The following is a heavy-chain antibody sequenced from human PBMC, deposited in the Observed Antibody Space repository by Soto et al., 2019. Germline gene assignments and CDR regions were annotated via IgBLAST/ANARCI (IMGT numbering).Heavy chain of an antibody. CDR3: ARGYYYDSSGPLDY. CDR1: GYTFTSYG. J-gene: IGHJ4*02. Sequence: ASVKVSCKASGYTFTSYGISWVRQAPGQGLEWMGWISAYNGNTNYAQKLQGRVTMTTDTSTSTAYMELRSLRSDDTTVYYCARGYYYDSSGPLDYWGQGTLVTVSS. V-gene: IGHV1-18*01. CDR2: ISAYNGNT. D-gene: IGHD3-22*01.